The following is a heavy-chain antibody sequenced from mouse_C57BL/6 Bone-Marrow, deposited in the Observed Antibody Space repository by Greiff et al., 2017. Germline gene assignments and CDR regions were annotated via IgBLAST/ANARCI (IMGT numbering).Heavy chain of an antibody. V-gene: IGHV1-62-2*01. CDR3: ARHEEDGYYVPFAY. J-gene: IGHJ3*01. D-gene: IGHD2-3*01. CDR1: GYTFTEYT. Sequence: VQLQQSGAELVKPGASVKLSCKASGYTFTEYTIHWVKQRSGQGLEWIGWFYPGSGSKKYTEKFKDKATLTADKSSSTVYLELSRLTSEDSSVDFCARHEEDGYYVPFAYWCQGTLVTVSA. CDR2: FYPGSGSK.